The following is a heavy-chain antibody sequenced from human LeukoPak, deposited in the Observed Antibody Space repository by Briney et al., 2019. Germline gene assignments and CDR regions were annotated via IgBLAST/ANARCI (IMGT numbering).Heavy chain of an antibody. CDR3: SEGYFEPFAH. CDR1: GASVSSSH. V-gene: IGHV4-59*02. CDR2: LSYTGKT. Sequence: ASETLSLTCVVSGASVSSSHWNWIRQLPGKGLEWIGCLSYTGKTDYNPSLTSRVTISLDTSKNQVSLKLRFVTAADTAVYYCSEGYFEPFAHWGQGILVTVSS. J-gene: IGHJ4*02. D-gene: IGHD2/OR15-2a*01.